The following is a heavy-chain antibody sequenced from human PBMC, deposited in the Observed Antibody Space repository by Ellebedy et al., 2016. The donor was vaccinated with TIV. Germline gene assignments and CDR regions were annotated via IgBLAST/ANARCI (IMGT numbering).Heavy chain of an antibody. CDR1: GFTFSRTA. Sequence: GGSLRLXXAASGFTFSRTAMSWVRQAPGKGLEWVPVISGSGVTTDYADSVKGRFTISRDNSKNTLILQMNSLRAEDTAEYYCARQREGYNFHYFDSWGQGTLVTVSS. CDR2: ISGSGVTT. D-gene: IGHD5-24*01. V-gene: IGHV3-23*01. CDR3: ARQREGYNFHYFDS. J-gene: IGHJ4*02.